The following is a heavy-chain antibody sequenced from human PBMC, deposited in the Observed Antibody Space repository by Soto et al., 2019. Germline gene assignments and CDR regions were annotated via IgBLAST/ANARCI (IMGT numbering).Heavy chain of an antibody. Sequence: EVQLLESGGDLVQPGGSLRLSCAASGFTFINYAMSWVRQAPGLGLEWVSSISGSGGRADYADSVRGRFTISRDNSKETLSLQMNSLRVDDTAIYYCAKYYASGSYYHFDSWGQGTLVTVSS. D-gene: IGHD3-10*01. V-gene: IGHV3-23*01. CDR3: AKYYASGSYYHFDS. J-gene: IGHJ4*02. CDR2: ISGSGGRA. CDR1: GFTFINYA.